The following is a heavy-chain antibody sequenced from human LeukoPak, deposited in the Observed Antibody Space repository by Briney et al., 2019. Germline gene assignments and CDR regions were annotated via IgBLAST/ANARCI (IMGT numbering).Heavy chain of an antibody. V-gene: IGHV1-18*01. CDR1: GYTFTSYG. D-gene: IGHD2-2*01. J-gene: IGHJ4*02. Sequence: ASVKVSCKASGYTFTSYGISWVRQAPGQGLEWMGWISAYNGNTNYAQKLQGRVIMTTDTSTSTAYMELRSLRSDDTAVYYCARDDCSSTSCHALFDYWGQGTLVTVSS. CDR2: ISAYNGNT. CDR3: ARDDCSSTSCHALFDY.